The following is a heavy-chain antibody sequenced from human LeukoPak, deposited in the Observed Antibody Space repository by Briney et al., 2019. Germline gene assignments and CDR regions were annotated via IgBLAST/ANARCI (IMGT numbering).Heavy chain of an antibody. CDR1: GGSISTYY. CDR2: IYYTGST. CDR3: ARSIGGSWYSDVFDY. V-gene: IGHV4-59*08. J-gene: IGHJ4*02. Sequence: SETLSLTCTVSGGSISTYYWSWIRQPPGKGLEWIGYIYYTGSTNYNPSLKSRVTISVDTSKNQFSLKLSSVTAADTAVYYCARSIGGSWYSDVFDYWGQGTLVTVSS. D-gene: IGHD6-13*01.